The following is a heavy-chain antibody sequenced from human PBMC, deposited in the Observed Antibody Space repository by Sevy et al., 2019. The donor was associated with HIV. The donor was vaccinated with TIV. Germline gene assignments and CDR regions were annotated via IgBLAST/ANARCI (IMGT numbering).Heavy chain of an antibody. D-gene: IGHD2-2*01. CDR1: GGTFSSYA. J-gene: IGHJ6*02. CDR3: ARAGRDIVVVPAANGHYYYYGMDV. Sequence: ASVRVSCKASGGTFSSYAISWVRQAPGQGLEWMGGIIPIFGTANYAQKFQGRVTITADESTSTAYMELSSLRSEDTAVYYCARAGRDIVVVPAANGHYYYYGMDVWGQGTTVTVSS. CDR2: IIPIFGTA. V-gene: IGHV1-69*13.